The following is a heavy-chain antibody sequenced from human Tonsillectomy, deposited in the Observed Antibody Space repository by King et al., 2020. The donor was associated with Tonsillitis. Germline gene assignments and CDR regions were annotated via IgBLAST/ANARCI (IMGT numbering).Heavy chain of an antibody. D-gene: IGHD3-10*01. CDR3: ARDTSSYYGSGTYYSSTY. J-gene: IGHJ4*02. CDR2: IIPIFGTA. Sequence: VQLVQSGAEVKKPGSSVKVSCKASGGTFSSYAIRWVRQAPGQGLEWMGGIIPIFGTAIYAQKFQGIVTITADESTSTVYMELSSLRSEDTAVYYCARDTSSYYGSGTYYSSTYWGQGTLVTVSS. V-gene: IGHV1-69*12. CDR1: GGTFSSYA.